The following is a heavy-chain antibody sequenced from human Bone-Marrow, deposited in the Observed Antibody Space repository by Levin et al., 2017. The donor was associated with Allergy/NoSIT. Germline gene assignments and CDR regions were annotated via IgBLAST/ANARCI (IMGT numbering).Heavy chain of an antibody. D-gene: IGHD5-24*01. V-gene: IGHV3-49*04. CDR1: GFNVGDYA. CDR3: ARCIWLQLGHYFDQ. Sequence: PGGSLRLSCTVSGFNVGDYAMTWVRQAPGKGLEWIGFIRSTRYGATAEYAASLKDRFTISRDDSKPIAYLHMDSLKTEDTAVYYCARCIWLQLGHYFDQWGQGTLVTVSS. CDR2: IRSTRYGATA. J-gene: IGHJ4*02.